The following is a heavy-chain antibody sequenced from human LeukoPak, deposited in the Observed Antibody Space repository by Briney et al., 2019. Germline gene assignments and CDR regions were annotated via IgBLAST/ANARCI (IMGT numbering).Heavy chain of an antibody. CDR2: IIPIFGTA. CDR3: ARVVSAVLRILEWSAPFDP. V-gene: IGHV1-69*13. CDR1: GGTFSSYA. Sequence: SVKVSCKASGGTFSSYAISWVRQAPGQGLEWMGGIIPIFGTANYAQKFQGRVTITADESTSTAYMELSSLRSEDTAVYYCARVVSAVLRILEWSAPFDPWGQGTLVTVSS. D-gene: IGHD3-3*01. J-gene: IGHJ5*02.